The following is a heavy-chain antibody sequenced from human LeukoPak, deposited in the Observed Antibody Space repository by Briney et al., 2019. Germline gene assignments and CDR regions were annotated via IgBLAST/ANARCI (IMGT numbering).Heavy chain of an antibody. CDR1: GFTFSSDV. CDR2: ISGSGGRT. V-gene: IGHV3-23*01. D-gene: IGHD3-10*01. Sequence: GGSLRLSCAASGFTFSSDVMRWVCQAPGKGLEWVSAISGSGGRTYYADSVKGRFTISRDSSKNTLYLQMNSLRAEDTAVYYCAKDLRFGELFEFDYWGQGTLVTVSS. CDR3: AKDLRFGELFEFDY. J-gene: IGHJ4*02.